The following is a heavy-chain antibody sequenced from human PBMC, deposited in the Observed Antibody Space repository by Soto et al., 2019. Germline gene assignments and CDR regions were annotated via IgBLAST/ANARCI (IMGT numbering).Heavy chain of an antibody. CDR3: ARDRITTRGDAFDL. CDR2: IIPIPDIT. D-gene: IGHD3-3*01. CDR1: GGTFSTYI. V-gene: IGHV1-69*04. J-gene: IGHJ3*01. Sequence: SVKVSCKAPGGTFSTYIISWVRQAPGQGLEWMGRIIPIPDITNYAQKFQGRVTVTADRSTSTAYMELTSLKSEDTAVYYCARDRITTRGDAFDLWGQGTMVTV.